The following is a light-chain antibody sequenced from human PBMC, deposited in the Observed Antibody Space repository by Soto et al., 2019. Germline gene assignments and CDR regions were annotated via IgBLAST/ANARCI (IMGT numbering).Light chain of an antibody. CDR1: SSNIGSND. CDR3: ATWDNILTAYVV. J-gene: IGLJ2*01. V-gene: IGLV1-51*01. Sequence: QSVLTQPPSVSAAPGQMITISCSGSSSNIGSNDVSWYQQFPGTAPKLLIYDNDKRPSGIPDRFSGSKSSTSATLDVSGLQTGDEGDYFCATWDNILTAYVVFGGGTKLTVL. CDR2: DND.